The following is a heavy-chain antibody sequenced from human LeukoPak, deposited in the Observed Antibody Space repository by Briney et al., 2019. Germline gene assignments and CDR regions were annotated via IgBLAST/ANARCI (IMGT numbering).Heavy chain of an antibody. Sequence: GGSLRLSCAASAFTFSNYGMSWVRQAPGKGLEWVSAISDSGGSTYYADSVKGRFTISRDNSKHTLFLQMNSLRAEDTAVYYCARAPVTSCRGAYCYPFDYWGQGTLVTVSS. J-gene: IGHJ4*02. V-gene: IGHV3-23*01. CDR2: ISDSGGST. CDR1: AFTFSNYG. CDR3: ARAPVTSCRGAYCYPFDY. D-gene: IGHD2-21*01.